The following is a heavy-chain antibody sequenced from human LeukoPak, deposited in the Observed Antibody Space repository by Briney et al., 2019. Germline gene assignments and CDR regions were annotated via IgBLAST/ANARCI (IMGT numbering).Heavy chain of an antibody. D-gene: IGHD3-3*01. Sequence: PSQTLSLTCTVSGGSVSSGDYYWILIRQPPGKGLEWDGYIYYSGSTYYNPSLKSRVTISVDTSKHQFSLKLSSVTAADTAVYYCARGKRITIFGVVKLWFDPWGQGTLVTVSS. V-gene: IGHV4-30-4*08. CDR2: IYYSGST. J-gene: IGHJ5*02. CDR1: GGSVSSGDYY. CDR3: ARGKRITIFGVVKLWFDP.